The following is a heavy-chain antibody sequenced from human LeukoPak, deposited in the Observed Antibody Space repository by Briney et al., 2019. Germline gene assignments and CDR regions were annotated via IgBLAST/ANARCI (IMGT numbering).Heavy chain of an antibody. J-gene: IGHJ4*02. D-gene: IGHD3-3*01. CDR3: ARESESITIFGVVTPPHY. Sequence: ASVKVSCKASGYTFTGYYMHWVRQAPGQGLEWMGWINPNSGGTNYAQKFQGRVTMTRNTSISTAYMELSRLRSDDTAVYYCARESESITIFGVVTPPHYWGQGTLVTVSS. V-gene: IGHV1-2*02. CDR1: GYTFTGYY. CDR2: INPNSGGT.